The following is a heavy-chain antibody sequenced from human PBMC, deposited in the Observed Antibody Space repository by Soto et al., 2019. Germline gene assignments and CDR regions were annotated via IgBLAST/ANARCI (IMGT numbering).Heavy chain of an antibody. CDR3: AREAVVTAILRFDP. CDR2: INPSGGST. J-gene: IGHJ5*02. Sequence: ASVKVSCKASGYTFTSYYMHWVRKPLGQGLEWMGIINPSGGSTSYAQKFQGRVTMTRDTSTSTVYMELSSLRSEDTAVYYWAREAVVTAILRFDPWGQGPLVTVSS. D-gene: IGHD2-21*02. CDR1: GYTFTSYY. V-gene: IGHV1-46*01.